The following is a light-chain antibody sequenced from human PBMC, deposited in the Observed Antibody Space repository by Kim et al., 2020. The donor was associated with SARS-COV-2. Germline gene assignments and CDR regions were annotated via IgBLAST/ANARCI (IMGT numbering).Light chain of an antibody. J-gene: IGLJ1*01. CDR2: DFS. V-gene: IGLV2-14*03. Sequence: SVSISCTGTISYVDRYSSFSWHQQHPGKAPTLMIYDFSNRPSGVSNRFSGSKSGNTASLPISGLQAEDEADYDCSSYTRSSTLNYVFGTGTQVTVL. CDR3: SSYTRSSTLNYV. CDR1: ISYVDRYSS.